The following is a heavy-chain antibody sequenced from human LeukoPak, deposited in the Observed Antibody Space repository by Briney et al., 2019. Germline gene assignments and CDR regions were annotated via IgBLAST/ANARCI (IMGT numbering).Heavy chain of an antibody. J-gene: IGHJ4*02. CDR2: IYYSGST. CDR1: GGSISSYY. CDR3: ARVAAAEGRYFDY. V-gene: IGHV4-59*08. D-gene: IGHD6-13*01. Sequence: SETLSLTCTVSGGSISSYYWSWIRQPPGKGLEWIGYIYYSGSTNYNPSLKSRVTISVDTSKNQFSLKLSSVTAADTAVYYCARVAAAEGRYFDYWGQGTLVTVSS.